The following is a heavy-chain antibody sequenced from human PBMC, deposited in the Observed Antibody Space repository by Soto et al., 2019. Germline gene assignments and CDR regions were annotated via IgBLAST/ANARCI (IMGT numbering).Heavy chain of an antibody. V-gene: IGHV3-23*01. J-gene: IGHJ4*02. CDR1: GFTFSSYA. CDR3: AKGSASARPYYFEY. CDR2: ITGSGGST. D-gene: IGHD2-15*01. Sequence: GGSLRLSCAASGFTFSSYAMSWVRQAPGEGLEWVSAITGSGGSTYYADSVKGRFTISRDNSKNTLYLQMNSLRAEDTAVYYCAKGSASARPYYFEYWGQGALVTVSS.